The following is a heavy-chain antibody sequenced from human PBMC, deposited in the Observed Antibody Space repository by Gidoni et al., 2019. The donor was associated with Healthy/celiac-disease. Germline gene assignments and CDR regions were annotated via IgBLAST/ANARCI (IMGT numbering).Heavy chain of an antibody. CDR2: ISSSGSTI. CDR3: ARDVAYIAARFDY. D-gene: IGHD6-6*01. V-gene: IGHV3-48*03. CDR1: GFTFSSYE. J-gene: IGHJ4*02. Sequence: EVQLVESGGGLVQPGGSLRLSCAASGFTFSSYEMNWVRQAPGKGLEWVSYISSSGSTIYYADSVKGRFTISRDNAKNSLYLQMNSLRAEDTAVYYCARDVAYIAARFDYWGQGTLVTVSS.